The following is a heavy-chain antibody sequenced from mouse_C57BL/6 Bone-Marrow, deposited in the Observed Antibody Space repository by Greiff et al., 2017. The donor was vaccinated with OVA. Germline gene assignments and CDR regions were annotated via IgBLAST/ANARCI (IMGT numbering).Heavy chain of an antibody. Sequence: QVQLKESGPELVKPGASVKISCKASGYAFSSSWMNWVKQRPGKGLEWIGRIYPGDGDTNYNGKFKGKATLTADKSSSTAYMQLSSLTSEDSAVYFCAPIYDGYPYAMDYWGQGTSVTVSS. CDR1: GYAFSSSW. J-gene: IGHJ4*01. V-gene: IGHV1-82*01. CDR3: APIYDGYPYAMDY. CDR2: IYPGDGDT. D-gene: IGHD2-3*01.